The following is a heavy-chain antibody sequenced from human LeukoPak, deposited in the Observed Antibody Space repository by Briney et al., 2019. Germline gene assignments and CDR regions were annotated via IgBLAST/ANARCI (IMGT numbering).Heavy chain of an antibody. CDR1: GFTVSSNY. J-gene: IGHJ4*02. CDR3: AKGAGPGRYYFDY. V-gene: IGHV3-53*01. D-gene: IGHD1-14*01. CDR2: IYSGGST. Sequence: GGSLRLSCAASGFTVSSNYMSWVRQAPGKGLEWVSVIYSGGSTYYADSVKGRFTISRDNSKNTLYLQMNSLRAEDTAVYYCAKGAGPGRYYFDYWGQGTLVTVSS.